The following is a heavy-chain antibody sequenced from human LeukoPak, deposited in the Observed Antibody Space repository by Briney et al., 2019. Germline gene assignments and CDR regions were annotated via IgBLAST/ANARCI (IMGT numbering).Heavy chain of an antibody. CDR3: ASGGHLDD. D-gene: IGHD3-16*01. CDR2: INQDGSEK. CDR1: GITFSRFW. V-gene: IGHV3-7*03. J-gene: IGHJ4*02. Sequence: GGSLRLSCAASGITFSRFWMSWVRQAPGKGLQWVANINQDGSEKHYVDSVKGRFTISRDNAENSLYLQTNSLRAEDTAVYYCASGGHLDDWGQGALVTVAS.